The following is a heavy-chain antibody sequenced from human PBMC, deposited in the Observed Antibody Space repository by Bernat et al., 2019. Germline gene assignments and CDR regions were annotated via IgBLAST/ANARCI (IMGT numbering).Heavy chain of an antibody. J-gene: IGHJ3*02. Sequence: QVQLVESGGGVVQPGRSLRLSCAASGFTFSSYGMHWVRQAPGKGLKWVAVISYDGSNKYYADSVKGRFTISRDNSKNTLYLQMNSLRAEDTAVYYCATLRFSGWYERDAFDIWGQGTMVTVSS. CDR3: ATLRFSGWYERDAFDI. V-gene: IGHV3-30*03. CDR2: ISYDGSNK. D-gene: IGHD6-19*01. CDR1: GFTFSSYG.